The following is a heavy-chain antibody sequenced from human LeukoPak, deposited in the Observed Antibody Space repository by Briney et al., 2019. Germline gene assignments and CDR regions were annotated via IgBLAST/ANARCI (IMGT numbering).Heavy chain of an antibody. CDR3: ARVESGSYYGNDY. Sequence: ASVKVSCKASGYTFTTYDINWVRQATGQGLEWMGWMNPNSGNTVYAQKFQGRVTITRNTSISTAYMELSSLRSEDTAVYYCARVESGSYYGNDYWGQGTLVTVSS. CDR2: MNPNSGNT. V-gene: IGHV1-8*03. J-gene: IGHJ4*02. D-gene: IGHD1-26*01. CDR1: GYTFTTYD.